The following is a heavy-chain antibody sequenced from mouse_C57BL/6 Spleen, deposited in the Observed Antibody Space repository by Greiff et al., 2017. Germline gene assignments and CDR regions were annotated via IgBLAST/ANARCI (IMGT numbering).Heavy chain of an antibody. CDR1: GYTFTDHT. CDR2: IYPRAGST. D-gene: IGHD1-1*01. V-gene: IGHV1-78*01. J-gene: IGHJ2*01. Sequence: QVQLQQSDAELVKPGASVKISCKVSGYTFTDHTIHWMKQRPEQGLEWIGYIYPRAGSTKYNEKFKGKATLNADKSSSTAYMQLNSLTSEDSAVYFRTRRDYYCSIADYCDYEGQGTTHTDCS. CDR3: TRRDYYCSIADYCDY.